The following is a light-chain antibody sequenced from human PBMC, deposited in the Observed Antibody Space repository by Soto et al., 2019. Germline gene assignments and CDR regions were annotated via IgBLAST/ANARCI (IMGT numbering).Light chain of an antibody. CDR3: AAGDSSLSAGYV. V-gene: IGLV1-51*01. Sequence: QSVLTQPPSVSAAPGQTVTISCSATNSNIVNNYVSWYQQLPGTAPKLLIYDNNKRPSGIPDRFSASKSATSATLGITGLQTGDEADYYCAAGDSSLSAGYVFGTGTKLTVL. J-gene: IGLJ1*01. CDR1: NSNIVNNY. CDR2: DNN.